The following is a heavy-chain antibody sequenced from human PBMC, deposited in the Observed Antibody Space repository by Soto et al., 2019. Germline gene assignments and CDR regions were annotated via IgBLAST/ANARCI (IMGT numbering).Heavy chain of an antibody. CDR1: GYTFTSYA. D-gene: IGHD4-17*01. CDR2: INAGNGNT. Sequence: QVQLVQSGAEVKKPGASVKVSCKASGYTFTSYAMHWVRQAPGQRLEWMGWINAGNGNTKYSQKFQGRVTITRDPSASTAYMELSILRPEDTAVYYCARDPGYGDYVSYFDYWGQGTLVTVSS. J-gene: IGHJ4*02. CDR3: ARDPGYGDYVSYFDY. V-gene: IGHV1-3*01.